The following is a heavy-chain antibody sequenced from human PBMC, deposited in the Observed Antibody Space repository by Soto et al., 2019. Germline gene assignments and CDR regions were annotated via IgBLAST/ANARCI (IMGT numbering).Heavy chain of an antibody. V-gene: IGHV1-69*01. Sequence: QVQLVQSGAEVKKPGSSVKVSCKASGGTFSSYAISWVRQAPGQGLEWMGGIIPIFGTANYAQKFQGRVTITADESTSTAYMELSSLRSEDTAVYYCASKGVVVPAAIHGAFDIWGQGTMVTVSS. CDR1: GGTFSSYA. CDR2: IIPIFGTA. J-gene: IGHJ3*02. CDR3: ASKGVVVPAAIHGAFDI. D-gene: IGHD2-2*01.